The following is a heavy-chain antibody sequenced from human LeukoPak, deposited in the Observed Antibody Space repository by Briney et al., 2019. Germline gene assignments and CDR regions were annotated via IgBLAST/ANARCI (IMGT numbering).Heavy chain of an antibody. V-gene: IGHV3-21*01. CDR2: ISSSSSYI. Sequence: GGSLRLSCAASGFTFSSYSMNWVRQAPGKGLEWVSSISSSSSYIYYADSVKGRFTISRDNAKNSLYLQMNSLRAEDTAVYYCARELGGPLALVLMVYAIGYWGQGTLVTVSS. J-gene: IGHJ4*02. D-gene: IGHD2-8*01. CDR3: ARELGGPLALVLMVYAIGY. CDR1: GFTFSSYS.